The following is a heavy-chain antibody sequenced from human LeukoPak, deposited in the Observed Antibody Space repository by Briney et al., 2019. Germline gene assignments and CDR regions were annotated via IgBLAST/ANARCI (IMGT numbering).Heavy chain of an antibody. CDR2: IYYSGST. Sequence: KPSETLSLTCTVYGGSISSYYWSWIRQPPGKVLEWLGNIYYSGSTNYNPSLKSRVTISVDTSKNQFSLKLSSVTAADTAVYYCARGRPRLLLLHKGAYYFDYWGQGTLVTVSS. V-gene: IGHV4-59*12. D-gene: IGHD2-15*01. J-gene: IGHJ4*02. CDR3: ARGRPRLLLLHKGAYYFDY. CDR1: GGSISSYY.